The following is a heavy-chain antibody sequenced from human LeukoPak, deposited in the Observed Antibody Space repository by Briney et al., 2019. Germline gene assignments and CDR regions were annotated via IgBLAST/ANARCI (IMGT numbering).Heavy chain of an antibody. Sequence: SETLSLTCTVSGGSISSSSYYWGWIGQPPGKGLEWIGSIYYSGRTYYNPSLKSRVTISVDTSKNQFSLKLSSVTAADTAVYYCARDKRGYSYGFDYWGQGTLVTVSS. D-gene: IGHD5-18*01. V-gene: IGHV4-39*02. CDR1: GGSISSSSYY. J-gene: IGHJ4*02. CDR2: IYYSGRT. CDR3: ARDKRGYSYGFDY.